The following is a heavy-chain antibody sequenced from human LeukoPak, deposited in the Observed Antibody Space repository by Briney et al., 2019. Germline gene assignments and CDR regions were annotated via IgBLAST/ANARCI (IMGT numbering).Heavy chain of an antibody. V-gene: IGHV3-48*01. CDR1: GFTFSSYS. CDR3: AREGPYYDFWSGYYWDAFDI. CDR2: ISSSSSTI. D-gene: IGHD3-3*01. J-gene: IGHJ3*02. Sequence: GSLRLSCAASGFTFSSYSMNWVRQAPGKGLEWVSYISSSSSTIYYADSVKGRFTISRDNAKNSLYLQMNSLRAEDTAVYYCAREGPYYDFWSGYYWDAFDIWGQGTMVTVSS.